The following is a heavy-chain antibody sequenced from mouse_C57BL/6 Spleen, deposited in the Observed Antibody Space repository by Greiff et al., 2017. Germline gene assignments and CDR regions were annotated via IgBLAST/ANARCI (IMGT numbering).Heavy chain of an antibody. CDR2: INYDGSST. Sequence: EVQLQESEGGLVQPGSSMKLSCTASGFTFSDYYMAWVRQVPEKGLEWVANINYDGSSTYYLDSLKSRFIISGDNAKNILYLQMSSLKSEDTATYYCARVRLGRGWYFDVWGTGTTVTVSS. D-gene: IGHD4-1*01. CDR1: GFTFSDYY. CDR3: ARVRLGRGWYFDV. J-gene: IGHJ1*03. V-gene: IGHV5-16*01.